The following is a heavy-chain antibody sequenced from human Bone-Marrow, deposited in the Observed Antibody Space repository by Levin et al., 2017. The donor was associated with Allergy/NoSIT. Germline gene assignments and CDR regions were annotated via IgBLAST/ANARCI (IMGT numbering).Heavy chain of an antibody. Sequence: PSQTLSLTCTVSGGSISNYFWSWIRQPPGKGLEWIGYIYYSGSTNYNPSLKSRVTISVDTSKNQFSLKLSSVTAADTAVYYCARDVYSSGWYAFDIWGQGTMVTVSS. CDR3: ARDVYSSGWYAFDI. CDR1: GGSISNYF. V-gene: IGHV4-59*01. J-gene: IGHJ3*02. D-gene: IGHD6-19*01. CDR2: IYYSGST.